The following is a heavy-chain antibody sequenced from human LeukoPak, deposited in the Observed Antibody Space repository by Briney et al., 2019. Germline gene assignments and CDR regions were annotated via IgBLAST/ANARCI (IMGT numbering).Heavy chain of an antibody. CDR3: AKGRDYFGSGNYYNLDY. V-gene: IGHV3-7*01. J-gene: IGHJ4*02. CDR1: GFTFSSYW. D-gene: IGHD3-10*01. CDR2: IKQDGSEK. Sequence: PGGSLRLSCAASGFTFSSYWISWVRQAPGKGLEWVANIKQDGSEKYYVDSVKGRFTISRDNAKNSLYLQMNSLRAEDTAVYYCAKGRDYFGSGNYYNLDYWGQGTLVTVSS.